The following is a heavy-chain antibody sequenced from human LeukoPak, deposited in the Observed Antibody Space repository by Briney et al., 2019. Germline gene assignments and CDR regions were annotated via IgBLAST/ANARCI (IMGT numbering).Heavy chain of an antibody. CDR1: GFTFSSYA. J-gene: IGHJ4*02. D-gene: IGHD3-22*01. CDR2: ISGSGGST. V-gene: IGHV3-23*01. CDR3: ARDPFNYYDSSGYGDY. Sequence: GGSLRLSCAASGFTFSSYAMSWVRQAPGKGLEWVSAISGSGGSTYYADSVKGRFTISRDNSKNTLYLQMNSLRAEDTAVYYCARDPFNYYDSSGYGDYWGQGTLVTVPS.